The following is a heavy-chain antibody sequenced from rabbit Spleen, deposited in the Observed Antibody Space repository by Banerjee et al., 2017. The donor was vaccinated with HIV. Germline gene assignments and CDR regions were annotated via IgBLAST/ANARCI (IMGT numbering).Heavy chain of an antibody. V-gene: IGHV1S40*01. J-gene: IGHJ6*01. D-gene: IGHD8-1*01. CDR2: IYTGDGNT. Sequence: QSLEESGGDLVKPGASLTLTCKASGLDFSGDSYDSYMCWIRQAPGKGLEWIACIYTGDGNTYYAGWTKGRFTISKASSTTVTLQMTSLTVADTATYFCARDAGTSFSTYGMDLWGPGTLVPVS. CDR1: GLDFSGDSY. CDR3: ARDAGTSFSTYGMDL.